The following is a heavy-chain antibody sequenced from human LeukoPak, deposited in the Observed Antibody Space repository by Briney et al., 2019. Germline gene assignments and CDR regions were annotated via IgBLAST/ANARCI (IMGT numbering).Heavy chain of an antibody. V-gene: IGHV3-21*01. Sequence: PGGSLRLSCAASGFTFSSYNMNWVRQAPGKGLEWVSSISSSSSYIYYADSVKGRFTISRDNAKNSLYLQMNSLRAEDTAVYYCAREDADFWSGFYNYYMDVWGKGTTVTVSS. J-gene: IGHJ6*03. CDR1: GFTFSSYN. CDR2: ISSSSSYI. CDR3: AREDADFWSGFYNYYMDV. D-gene: IGHD3-3*01.